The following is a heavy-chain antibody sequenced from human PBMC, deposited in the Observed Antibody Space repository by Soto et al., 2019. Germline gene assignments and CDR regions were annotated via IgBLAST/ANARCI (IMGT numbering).Heavy chain of an antibody. CDR2: IIPIFGTA. Sequence: QVQLVQSGAEVKKPGSSVKVSCKASGGTFSSYAISWVRQAPGQGLEWMGGIIPIFGTANYAQKFQGRVTITADESRSTAYMDLSSLRSEDTAVYSCARGYYDILTGAYYYYGMDVWGHGTTVTVSS. D-gene: IGHD3-9*01. V-gene: IGHV1-69*12. CDR3: ARGYYDILTGAYYYYGMDV. J-gene: IGHJ6*02. CDR1: GGTFSSYA.